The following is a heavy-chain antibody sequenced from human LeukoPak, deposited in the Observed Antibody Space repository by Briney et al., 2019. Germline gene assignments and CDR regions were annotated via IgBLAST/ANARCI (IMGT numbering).Heavy chain of an antibody. V-gene: IGHV3-23*01. D-gene: IGHD4-11*01. Sequence: AGGSLRLSCAASGFSFSSFGMSWVRQAPGRGLQWVSSISSDGRDTFYADSVKGRFTVSRDNSKTTMFLQMNSLRVEDTALYYCARGARLQPMGEFWGQGTLVTVSS. CDR3: ARGARLQPMGEF. CDR2: ISSDGRDT. CDR1: GFSFSSFG. J-gene: IGHJ4*02.